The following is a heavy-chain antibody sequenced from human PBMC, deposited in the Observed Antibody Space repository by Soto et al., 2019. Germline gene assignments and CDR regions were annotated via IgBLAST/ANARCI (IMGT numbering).Heavy chain of an antibody. CDR3: AREDYYDSSGYLPVRYYFGMDV. V-gene: IGHV1-18*01. D-gene: IGHD3-22*01. J-gene: IGHJ6*02. Sequence: ASVKVSCKASGYTFTNSGISWVRRAPGQGLEWMGWIGAYNGHTKYAQKLQGRVTMTTDTSTSTAYMELRSLKSDDTAVYYCAREDYYDSSGYLPVRYYFGMDVWGQGTTVTAP. CDR1: GYTFTNSG. CDR2: IGAYNGHT.